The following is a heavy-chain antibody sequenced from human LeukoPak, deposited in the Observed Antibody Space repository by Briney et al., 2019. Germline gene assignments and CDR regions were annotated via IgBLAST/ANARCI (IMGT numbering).Heavy chain of an antibody. Sequence: SETLSLTCTVSGGSISSSSYYWGWIRQPPGKGLEWIGSIYYSGSTYYNPSLKSRVTISVDTSKNQFSLKLSSVTAADTAVYYCARQGYADFSSRPFDYWGQGTLVTVSS. CDR2: IYYSGST. CDR1: GGSISSSSYY. D-gene: IGHD4-17*01. CDR3: ARQGYADFSSRPFDY. V-gene: IGHV4-39*01. J-gene: IGHJ4*02.